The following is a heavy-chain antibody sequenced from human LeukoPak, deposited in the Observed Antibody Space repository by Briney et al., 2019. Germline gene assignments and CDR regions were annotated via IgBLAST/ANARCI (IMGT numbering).Heavy chain of an antibody. Sequence: GASVKVSCKASGYTFTSYAMHWVRQAPGQRLEWMGWINAGNGNTKYSQKFQGRVTITRDTSASTAYMELSSLRSEDTTVYYCARASSSWYGKWYYFDYWGQGTLVTVSS. CDR1: GYTFTSYA. V-gene: IGHV1-3*01. J-gene: IGHJ4*02. CDR2: INAGNGNT. D-gene: IGHD6-13*01. CDR3: ARASSSWYGKWYYFDY.